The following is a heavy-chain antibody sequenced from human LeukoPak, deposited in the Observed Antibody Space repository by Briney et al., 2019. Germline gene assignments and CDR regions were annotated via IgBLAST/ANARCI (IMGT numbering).Heavy chain of an antibody. CDR2: INQGGSDK. J-gene: IGHJ4*02. Sequence: GGSLRLSCAASGFTFSGDWMSWVRQAPGKGLEWVANINQGGSDKYYVDSVKGRFTISRDNANNLLYLQMNSLRGEDTAVYYCTRDRSPAEDDWGQGTLVTVSS. CDR3: TRDRSPAEDD. CDR1: GFTFSGDW. V-gene: IGHV3-7*01. D-gene: IGHD6-25*01.